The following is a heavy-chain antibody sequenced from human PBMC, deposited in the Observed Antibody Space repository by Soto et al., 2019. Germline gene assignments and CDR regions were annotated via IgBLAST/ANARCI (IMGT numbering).Heavy chain of an antibody. CDR1: GFTFSSYG. V-gene: IGHV3-30*18. CDR2: ISYDGSNK. Sequence: QVQLVESGGGVVQPGRSLRLSCAASGFTFSSYGMHWVRQAPGKGLEWVAVISYDGSNKYYADSVKGRFTISRDNSKNTLYLQMNSLRAEDTAVYYCAKDFGSSSGWWDFDYCGQGTLVTVSS. J-gene: IGHJ4*02. CDR3: AKDFGSSSGWWDFDY. D-gene: IGHD6-19*01.